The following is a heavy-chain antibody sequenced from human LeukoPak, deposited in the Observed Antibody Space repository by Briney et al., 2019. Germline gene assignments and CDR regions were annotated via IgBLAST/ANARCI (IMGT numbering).Heavy chain of an antibody. J-gene: IGHJ4*02. Sequence: GGSLRLSCAAFGFTFTNYAMSWVRQAPGKGLQLVSAINGSGVITYYADSVRGRFTISRDNSKSTLYLQMNSLRAEDAAIYYCAKDSSQGGDYFDSWGQGTLVTVSS. D-gene: IGHD3-16*01. CDR3: AKDSSQGGDYFDS. CDR1: GFTFTNYA. CDR2: INGSGVIT. V-gene: IGHV3-23*01.